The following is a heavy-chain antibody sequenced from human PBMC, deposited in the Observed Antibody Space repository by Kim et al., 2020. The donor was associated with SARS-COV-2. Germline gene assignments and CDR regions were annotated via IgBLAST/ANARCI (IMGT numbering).Heavy chain of an antibody. J-gene: IGHJ4*01. D-gene: IGHD6-13*01. V-gene: IGHV4-34*01. CDR2: INHSGST. Sequence: SETLSLTCAVYGGSFSGYYWSWIRQPPGKGLEWIGEINHSGSTNYNPSLKSRVTISVDTSKNQFSLKLSSVTAADTAVYYCARLRAWGSWYAQNVDYWG. CDR3: ARLRAWGSWYAQNVDY. CDR1: GGSFSGYY.